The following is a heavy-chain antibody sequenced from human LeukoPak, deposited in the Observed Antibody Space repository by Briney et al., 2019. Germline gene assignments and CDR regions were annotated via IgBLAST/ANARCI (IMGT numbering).Heavy chain of an antibody. Sequence: GGSLRLSCAASGFTFDDYGMSWVRQAPGKGLEWVSGINWNGGSTGYADSVEGRFTISRDNAKNSLYLQMNSLRAEDTALYYCARDSGGLRYYMDVWGKGTTVTVSS. CDR2: INWNGGST. CDR3: ARDSGGLRYYMDV. CDR1: GFTFDDYG. V-gene: IGHV3-20*04. D-gene: IGHD3-10*01. J-gene: IGHJ6*03.